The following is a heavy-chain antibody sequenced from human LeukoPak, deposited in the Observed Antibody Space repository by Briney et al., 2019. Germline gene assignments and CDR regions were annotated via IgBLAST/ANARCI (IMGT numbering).Heavy chain of an antibody. J-gene: IGHJ5*02. CDR2: INHSGST. Sequence: PSETLSLTCAVYGGSFSGYYWSWIRQPPGKGLEWIGEINHSGSTNYNPSLKSRVTISVDTSKNQFSLKLSSVTAADTAVYYCARLGSYYDYVWGSYRTNWFDPWGQGTLVTVSS. CDR1: GGSFSGYY. CDR3: ARLGSYYDYVWGSYRTNWFDP. D-gene: IGHD3-16*02. V-gene: IGHV4-34*01.